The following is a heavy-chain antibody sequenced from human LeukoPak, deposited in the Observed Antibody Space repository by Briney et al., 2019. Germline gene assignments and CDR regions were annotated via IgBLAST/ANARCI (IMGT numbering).Heavy chain of an antibody. CDR3: AKVLYSGSRNWFDP. V-gene: IGHV3-30-3*01. CDR2: ISYDGCNK. J-gene: IGHJ5*02. D-gene: IGHD1-26*01. Sequence: PGGSLRLSCAASGFTFSSYAMHWVRQAPGKGLEWVAVISYDGCNKYYADSVKGRFTISRDNSKNTLYPQRNSLRAEDTAVYYCAKVLYSGSRNWFDPWGQGTLVTVSS. CDR1: GFTFSSYA.